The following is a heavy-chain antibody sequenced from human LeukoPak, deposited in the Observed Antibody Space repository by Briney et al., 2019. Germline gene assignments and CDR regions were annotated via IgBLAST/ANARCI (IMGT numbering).Heavy chain of an antibody. D-gene: IGHD6-19*01. J-gene: IGHJ3*02. CDR1: GFTFSSYW. V-gene: IGHV3-7*01. CDR3: ARDWEAVAGRDAFDI. CDR2: IKQDGSEK. Sequence: GGSLRLSCAASGFTFSSYWMSWVRQAPGKGLEWVANIKQDGSEKYYVDSVKGRFTISRDNAKNSLYLQMNSLRAEDTAVYYCARDWEAVAGRDAFDIWGQGTMVTVSS.